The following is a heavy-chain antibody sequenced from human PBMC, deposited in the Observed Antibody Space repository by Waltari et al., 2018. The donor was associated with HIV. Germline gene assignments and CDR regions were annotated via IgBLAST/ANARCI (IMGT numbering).Heavy chain of an antibody. Sequence: EVQLVESGGGLVKPGGSLSLSCATSGFTFRRHSMNWVRQAPGKGLEWVSSISGSPSYIYYADSVKGRFTISRDNAKNSLYLQMNSLRAEDTAVYYCARDPGGNYDSFAFDIWGQGTMVTVSS. V-gene: IGHV3-21*01. CDR1: GFTFRRHS. D-gene: IGHD3-22*01. CDR2: ISGSPSYI. CDR3: ARDPGGNYDSFAFDI. J-gene: IGHJ3*02.